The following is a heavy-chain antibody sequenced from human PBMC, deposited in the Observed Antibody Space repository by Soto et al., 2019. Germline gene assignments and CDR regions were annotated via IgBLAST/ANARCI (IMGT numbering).Heavy chain of an antibody. CDR3: AKVFPSSWTFDY. D-gene: IGHD3-16*02. CDR2: ISGSGGST. V-gene: IGHV3-23*01. CDR1: GFTFSSYA. Sequence: EVQLLESGGGLVQPGGSLRLSCAASGFTFSSYAMSWVRQAPGKGLEWVSAISGSGGSTYYADSVKGRFTIARDNSKNTLFLQMNSLRAEDTAVYYCAKVFPSSWTFDYWGQGTLVTVSS. J-gene: IGHJ4*02.